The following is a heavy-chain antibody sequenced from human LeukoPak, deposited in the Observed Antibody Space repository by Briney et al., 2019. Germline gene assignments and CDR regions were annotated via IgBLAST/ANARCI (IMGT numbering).Heavy chain of an antibody. CDR1: GFTISNYW. CDR3: ARDGIGSGYYLYYYYYYYMDV. J-gene: IGHJ6*03. V-gene: IGHV3-7*01. CDR2: IKDDGSQK. Sequence: QSGGSPRLSCAASGFTISNYWMTWVRQAPGKGLEWVANIKDDGSQKYYAESVKGRFTISRDNAENSLYLQMNSLRAEDTAVYYCARDGIGSGYYLYYYYYYYMDVWGKGTTVTVSS. D-gene: IGHD3-22*01.